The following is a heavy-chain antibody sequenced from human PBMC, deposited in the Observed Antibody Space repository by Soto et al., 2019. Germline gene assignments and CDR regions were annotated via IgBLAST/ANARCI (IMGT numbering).Heavy chain of an antibody. J-gene: IGHJ6*02. V-gene: IGHV1-2*02. CDR2: INPNSGGT. CDR1: GDTFTCYY. D-gene: IGHD2-2*01. Sequence: ASVKVSCTASGDTFTCYYMHWVRRAPGQGLEWMGWINPNSGGTNYAQKFQGRVTMTRDTSISTAYMELSRLRSDDTAVYYCAREVVVVVPAATGDYYYGMDVWGPGTTVTVSS. CDR3: AREVVVVVPAATGDYYYGMDV.